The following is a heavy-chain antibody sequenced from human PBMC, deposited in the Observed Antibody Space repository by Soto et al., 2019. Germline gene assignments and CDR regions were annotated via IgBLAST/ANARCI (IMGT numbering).Heavy chain of an antibody. CDR3: ARARATIAAAAIFDC. CDR2: VYRTGST. Sequence: QVQLQESGPGLVKPSGTLSLTCAVSGGSISTSNWWSWVRQPPGKGLEWIGEVYRTGSTNYNPSLESRLTKSVDTSKKQFSLKLTYVTAADTAVYYCARARATIAAAAIFDCWGQGTLVTVSS. CDR1: GGSISTSNW. J-gene: IGHJ4*02. V-gene: IGHV4-4*02. D-gene: IGHD6-13*01.